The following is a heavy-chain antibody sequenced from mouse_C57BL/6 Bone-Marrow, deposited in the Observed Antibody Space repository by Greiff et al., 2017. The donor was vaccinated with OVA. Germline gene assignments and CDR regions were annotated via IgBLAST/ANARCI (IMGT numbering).Heavy chain of an antibody. CDR3: TTYRY. J-gene: IGHJ2*01. CDR2: IDPENGDT. V-gene: IGHV14-4*01. Sequence: EVQLQQSAAELLRPGASVKLSCTASGFNIKDDYMHWVKERPEQGLEWIGWIDPENGDTEYASKFQGKATITADTSSKTVYLHHSSLTSEDTAVYYCTTYRYWGQGTTLTVSS. CDR1: GFNIKDDY.